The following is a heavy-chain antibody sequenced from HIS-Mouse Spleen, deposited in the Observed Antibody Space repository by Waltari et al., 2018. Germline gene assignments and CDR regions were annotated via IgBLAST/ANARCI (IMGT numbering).Heavy chain of an antibody. CDR1: GFTFSSFG. V-gene: IGHV3-33*06. CDR2: IWYDGSNK. J-gene: IGHJ4*02. CDR3: AKGKYYFDY. Sequence: QVQLVESGGGVVQPGRSLRLSCAASGFTFSSFGMHWVRQAPGKGLEWVAVIWYDGSNKYYADSVKGRFTISRDNSKNTLYLQMNSLRAEDTAVYYCAKGKYYFDYWGQGTLVTVSS.